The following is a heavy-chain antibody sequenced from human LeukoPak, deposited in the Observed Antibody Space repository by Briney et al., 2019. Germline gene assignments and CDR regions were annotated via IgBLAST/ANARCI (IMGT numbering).Heavy chain of an antibody. J-gene: IGHJ4*02. CDR1: GFTVSDYY. V-gene: IGHV3-11*04. CDR2: ISFSGSTI. D-gene: IGHD1-20*01. CDR3: ARGRNNFRY. Sequence: PGGSLRLSCAASGFTVSDYYMTWIRQAPGKGLDWVSYISFSGSTIYYADSVKGRFIISRDTAKNSMDLQMNSLRAEDTAVYYCARGRNNFRYWGQGTLVTVSS.